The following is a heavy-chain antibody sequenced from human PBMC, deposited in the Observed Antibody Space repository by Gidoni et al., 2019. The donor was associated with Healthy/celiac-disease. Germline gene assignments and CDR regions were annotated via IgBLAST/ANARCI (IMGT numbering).Heavy chain of an antibody. CDR1: GFTFSDYY. D-gene: IGHD4-17*01. CDR2: ISSSSSYT. CDR3: AREEFPTVTPFDY. J-gene: IGHJ4*02. V-gene: IGHV3-11*05. Sequence: QVQLVESGGGLVKPGGSLRLSCAASGFTFSDYYMSWIRQAPGQGLEWVSYISSSSSYTNYADSVKGRFTISRDNAKNSLYLQMNSLRAEDTAVYYCAREEFPTVTPFDYWGQGTLVTVSS.